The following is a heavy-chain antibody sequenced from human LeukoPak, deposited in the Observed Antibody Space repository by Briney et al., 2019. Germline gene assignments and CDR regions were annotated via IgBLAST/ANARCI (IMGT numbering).Heavy chain of an antibody. CDR1: GLTFSSYA. CDR2: ISSSSSYI. CDR3: AGVDAAMPDAFDI. D-gene: IGHD5-18*01. J-gene: IGHJ3*02. V-gene: IGHV3-21*01. Sequence: GGSLRLSCAASGLTFSSYAMHWVRQAPGKGLEWVSSISSSSSYIYYADSVKGRFTISRDNSKNALYLQMDSLRADDTAVYYCAGVDAAMPDAFDIWGQGTTVTVPS.